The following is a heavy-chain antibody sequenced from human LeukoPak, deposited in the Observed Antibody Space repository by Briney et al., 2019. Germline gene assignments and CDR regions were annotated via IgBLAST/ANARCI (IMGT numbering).Heavy chain of an antibody. Sequence: ASVKVSCKASGYTFTSYYMHWVRQAPGQGLEWMGIINPGVGSTTYAQKFQGRVTVTRDTSTTTVYMELSSLRSEDTAVYYCARDRPKSVAVAGIGGYLDYWGQGIPVTVTS. CDR1: GYTFTSYY. V-gene: IGHV1-46*01. CDR2: INPGVGST. D-gene: IGHD6-19*01. J-gene: IGHJ4*02. CDR3: ARDRPKSVAVAGIGGYLDY.